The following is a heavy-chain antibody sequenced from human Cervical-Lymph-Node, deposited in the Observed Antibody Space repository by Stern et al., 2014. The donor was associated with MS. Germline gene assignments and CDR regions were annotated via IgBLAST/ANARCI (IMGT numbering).Heavy chain of an antibody. CDR3: ARSPPYYEFWNDYYYFDY. D-gene: IGHD3-3*01. CDR1: GFSLSTSGMR. J-gene: IGHJ4*02. Sequence: QITLKESGPALVKPTQTLTLTCTFSGFSLSTSGMRVSWIRQPPGKALEWLARIAWDDDKFYSTSLKTRLTISKDTSKNQVVLTMTNVDPVDTATYYCARSPPYYEFWNDYYYFDYWGQGTLVAVSS. V-gene: IGHV2-70*04. CDR2: IAWDDDK.